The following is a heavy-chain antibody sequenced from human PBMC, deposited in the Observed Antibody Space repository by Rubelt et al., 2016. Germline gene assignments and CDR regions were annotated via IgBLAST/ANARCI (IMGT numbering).Heavy chain of an antibody. CDR3: ARDGSGSYYSDD. D-gene: IGHD1-26*01. CDR2: INWVGGNT. CDR1: GFTFDHYG. J-gene: IGHJ4*02. Sequence: DVQLVESGGRVVRPGGSLTLSCVASGFTFDHYGMSWVRQAPGKGLEWVSGINWVGGNTGYADSVKGRFTISRDKAKIALYLRMSSLRAEDTALYYCARDGSGSYYSDDWGQGTRVTVSS. V-gene: IGHV3-20*04.